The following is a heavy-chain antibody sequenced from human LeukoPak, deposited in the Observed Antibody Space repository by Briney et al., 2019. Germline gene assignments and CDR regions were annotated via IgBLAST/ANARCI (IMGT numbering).Heavy chain of an antibody. J-gene: IGHJ4*02. D-gene: IGHD5-24*01. Sequence: GGSLRLSCAASGFTVSSKYMSWVRQAPGKGLEWVSVIYSGGSTYYTDSVKGRFTIFRDNSKNTLYFQMNSLRVEDTAVYYCARGEVGYNHFDCWGQGTLVTVSS. CDR1: GFTVSSKY. CDR3: ARGEVGYNHFDC. CDR2: IYSGGST. V-gene: IGHV3-53*01.